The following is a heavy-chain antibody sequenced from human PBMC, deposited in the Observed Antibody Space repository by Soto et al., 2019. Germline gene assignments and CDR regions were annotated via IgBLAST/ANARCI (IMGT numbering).Heavy chain of an antibody. V-gene: IGHV4-39*02. J-gene: IGHJ5*02. Sequence: QLRLQESGPRLAKPSETLSLTCTVSGGSISSSSYFWAWIRRPPGKGLEWIGSIDFRGTTYTNPSLESRVTRSVDTSKNHFSLKLDSVTAADTALYYCSRRAPEGFDPWGRGTLVTVSS. CDR1: GGSISSSSYF. CDR2: IDFRGTT. CDR3: SRRAPEGFDP.